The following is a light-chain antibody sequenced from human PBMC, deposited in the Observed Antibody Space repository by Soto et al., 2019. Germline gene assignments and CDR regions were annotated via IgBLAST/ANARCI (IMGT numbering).Light chain of an antibody. V-gene: IGKV4-1*01. CDR3: QQYYSTPLT. J-gene: IGKJ4*01. CDR2: WAS. CDR1: QSVFYNSNNKHY. Sequence: DIVMTQSPDSLAVSLGERDTINCKPSQSVFYNSNNKHYLAWYQHKPGQPPRLLIYWASTRESGVPDRFSGSGSGKDFTLTISRLQPEDVAVYYCQQYYSTPLTFGGGTKVEIK.